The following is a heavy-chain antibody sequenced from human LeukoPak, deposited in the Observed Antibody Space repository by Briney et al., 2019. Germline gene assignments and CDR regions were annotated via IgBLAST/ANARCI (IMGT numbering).Heavy chain of an antibody. CDR1: DGSISNSF. D-gene: IGHD4-23*01. CDR2: IHTSGST. CDR3: ANSYDGKIVPFDN. J-gene: IGHJ4*02. Sequence: PSETLSLTCTGPDGSISNSFWNWVRQPPGKGLEWIAFIHTSGSTNYNPAFKSRVTLSVDTSKSQFSLRLNSVAASDTAVYYCANSYDGKIVPFDNWGQGTLVTVSS. V-gene: IGHV4-4*09.